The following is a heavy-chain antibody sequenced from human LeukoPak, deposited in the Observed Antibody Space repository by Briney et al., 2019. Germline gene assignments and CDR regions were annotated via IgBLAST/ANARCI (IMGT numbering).Heavy chain of an antibody. V-gene: IGHV4-4*07. D-gene: IGHD6-19*01. CDR1: GGSISSYY. CDR2: IYTSGST. CDR3: AIEGRQWLVQYYYYYMDV. Sequence: SETLSLTCTVFGGSISSYYWSWIRQPAGKGLEWIGRIYTSGSTNYNPSLKSRVTMSVDTSKNQFSLKLSSVTAADTAVYYCAIEGRQWLVQYYYYYMDVWGKGTTVTVSS. J-gene: IGHJ6*03.